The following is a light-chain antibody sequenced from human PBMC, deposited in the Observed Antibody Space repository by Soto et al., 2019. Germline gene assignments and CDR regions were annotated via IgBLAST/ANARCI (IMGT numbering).Light chain of an antibody. Sequence: AIQMTQSPASLSASVGDRVTIPCRASQGIGNDLGWYHQKAGKAPKLLIYAASSLQSGVPSRFSGSGSGTEFTLTISSLQHDDFATYYCQQYNTYSTFGRGTKVDIK. J-gene: IGKJ1*01. V-gene: IGKV1-6*01. CDR1: QGIGND. CDR2: AAS. CDR3: QQYNTYST.